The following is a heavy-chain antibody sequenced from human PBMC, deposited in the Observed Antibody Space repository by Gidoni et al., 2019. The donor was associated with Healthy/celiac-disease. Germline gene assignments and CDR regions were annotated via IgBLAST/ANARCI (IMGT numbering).Heavy chain of an antibody. J-gene: IGHJ3*02. CDR2: ISSSSSYI. CDR3: ARVSSRGQDDDAFDI. Sequence: EVQLVQSGGGLVKPGGSLRLSCAASGCTFSSYSMNWVRQAPGKGLEWVSSISSSSSYIYYADSVKGRCTISRDNAKNSLYLQMNSLRAEDTAVYYCARVSSRGQDDDAFDIWGQGTMVTVSS. V-gene: IGHV3-21*01. CDR1: GCTFSSYS. D-gene: IGHD3-16*02.